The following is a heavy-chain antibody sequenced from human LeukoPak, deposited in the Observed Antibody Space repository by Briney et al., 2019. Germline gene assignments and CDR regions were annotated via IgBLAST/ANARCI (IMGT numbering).Heavy chain of an antibody. CDR2: IYPGDSDT. CDR3: ARDIAAAGPDAFDI. J-gene: IGHJ3*02. D-gene: IGHD6-13*01. V-gene: IGHV5-51*01. Sequence: GESLKISCKGSGYSFTSYWIGWVRQMPGKGLEWMGIIYPGDSDTRYSPSFQGQVTISADKSISTAYLQWSSLRSEDTAVYYCARDIAAAGPDAFDIWGQGTMVTVSS. CDR1: GYSFTSYW.